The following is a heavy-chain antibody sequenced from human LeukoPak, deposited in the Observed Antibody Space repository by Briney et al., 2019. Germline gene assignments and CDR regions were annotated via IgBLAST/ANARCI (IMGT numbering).Heavy chain of an antibody. Sequence: PSETLSLTCTVSGGSISSYYWSWIRQPPGKGLEYIGYIGYSGSTNYNPSLKSRVTISVDTSKNQFSLKLTSVTAADTAVYYCARSKAYSGYFDYWGQGTLVTVSS. CDR2: IGYSGST. J-gene: IGHJ4*02. CDR3: ARSKAYSGYFDY. D-gene: IGHD4-11*01. CDR1: GGSISSYY. V-gene: IGHV4-59*08.